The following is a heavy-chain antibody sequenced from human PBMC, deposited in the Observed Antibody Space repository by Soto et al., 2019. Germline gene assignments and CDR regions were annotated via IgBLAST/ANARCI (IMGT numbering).Heavy chain of an antibody. Sequence: EVQLLESGGGLVQPGGSLRLSCAASGFTFSSYAMSWVRLAPGKGLEWVSAISGSGGSTYYAESVKGRFTISRDNSNNTLYLQMNSLRAEDTAVDYCAKNNDFLGFGELSMDVWGKGTTVTVSS. CDR2: ISGSGGST. CDR1: GFTFSSYA. J-gene: IGHJ6*04. D-gene: IGHD3-10*01. CDR3: AKNNDFLGFGELSMDV. V-gene: IGHV3-23*01.